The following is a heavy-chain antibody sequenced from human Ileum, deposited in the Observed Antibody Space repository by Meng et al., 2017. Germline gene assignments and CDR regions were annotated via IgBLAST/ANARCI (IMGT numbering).Heavy chain of an antibody. CDR3: TRDLEKYDLGTGLFVYHGMDV. CDR2: ISTSGTT. J-gene: IGHJ6*02. Sequence: SETLSLTCTVSGGSISSGNYYWSWIRQPAGKGLEWIGRISTSGTTRYIPSLKSRVSISVDTSKNQVSLKLNSVTAADTAVYYCTRDLEKYDLGTGLFVYHGMDVWGQGTTVTVSS. D-gene: IGHD3/OR15-3a*01. CDR1: GGSISSGNYY. V-gene: IGHV4-61*02.